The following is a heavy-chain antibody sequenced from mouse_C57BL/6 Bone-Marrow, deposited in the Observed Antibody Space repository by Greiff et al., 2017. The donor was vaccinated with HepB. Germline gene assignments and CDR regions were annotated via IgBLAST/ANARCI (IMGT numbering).Heavy chain of an antibody. V-gene: IGHV2-2*01. D-gene: IGHD1-1*01. J-gene: IGHJ1*03. Sequence: VKLMESGPGLVQPSQSLSITCTVSGFSLTSYGVHWVRQSPGKGLEWLGVIWSGGSTDYNAAFISRLSISKDNSKSQVFFKMNSLQADDTAIYYWARNYYGSSIHWYFDVWGTGTTVTVSS. CDR2: IWSGGST. CDR1: GFSLTSYG. CDR3: ARNYYGSSIHWYFDV.